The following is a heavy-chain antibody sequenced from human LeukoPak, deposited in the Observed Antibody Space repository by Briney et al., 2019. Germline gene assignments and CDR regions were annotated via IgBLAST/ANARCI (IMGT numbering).Heavy chain of an antibody. Sequence: ASVKVSCKASGYTFTSYGISWVRQAPGQGLEWMGWISAYNGNTNYAQKLQGRVTMTTDTSTSTAHMELRSLRSDDTAVYYCARDWYYYDSSGYLFDYWGQGTLVTVSS. CDR1: GYTFTSYG. J-gene: IGHJ4*02. D-gene: IGHD3-22*01. CDR2: ISAYNGNT. V-gene: IGHV1-18*01. CDR3: ARDWYYYDSSGYLFDY.